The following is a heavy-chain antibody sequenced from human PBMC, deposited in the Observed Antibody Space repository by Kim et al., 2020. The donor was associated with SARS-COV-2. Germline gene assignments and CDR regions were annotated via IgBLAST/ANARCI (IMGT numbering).Heavy chain of an antibody. CDR3: ARTARYSSGWYYFDY. Sequence: SETLSLTCTVSGGSISSSSYYWGWIRQPPGKGLEWIGSIYYSGSTYYNPSLKSRVTISVDTSKNQFSLKLSSVTAADTAVYYCARTARYSSGWYYFDYWG. J-gene: IGHJ4*01. V-gene: IGHV4-39*01. CDR2: IYYSGST. CDR1: GGSISSSSYY. D-gene: IGHD6-19*01.